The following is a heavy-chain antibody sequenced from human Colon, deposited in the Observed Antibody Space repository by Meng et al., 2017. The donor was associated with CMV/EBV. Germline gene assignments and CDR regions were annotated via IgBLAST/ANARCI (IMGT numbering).Heavy chain of an antibody. J-gene: IGHJ4*02. V-gene: IGHV3-13*01. Sequence: GSLRLSCAASGFTFSTYDMHWVRQVTGKSLEWVSGIASGGNTYYPGSVKGRFTISRENAKNSLYLQIDNLRAGDTAVYYCARVVFYSSSSFFDYWGQGTLVTVSS. CDR2: IASGGNT. D-gene: IGHD6-6*01. CDR3: ARVVFYSSSSFFDY. CDR1: GFTFSTYD.